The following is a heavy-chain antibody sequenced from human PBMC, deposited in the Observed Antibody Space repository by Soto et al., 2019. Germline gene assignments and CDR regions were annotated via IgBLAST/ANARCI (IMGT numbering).Heavy chain of an antibody. J-gene: IGHJ4*02. D-gene: IGHD3-9*01. V-gene: IGHV3-43*01. Sequence: PGGSLSLSCSASGFTFNAYTMHWVRQAPGKGLEWVSLISWDGGITYYGDSVKGRFTVSRDNSDNSLYLQMTSLRSDDTAFYYCAKDSYDILTGQKRYFDSWGQGTLVTVSS. CDR3: AKDSYDILTGQKRYFDS. CDR2: ISWDGGIT. CDR1: GFTFNAYT.